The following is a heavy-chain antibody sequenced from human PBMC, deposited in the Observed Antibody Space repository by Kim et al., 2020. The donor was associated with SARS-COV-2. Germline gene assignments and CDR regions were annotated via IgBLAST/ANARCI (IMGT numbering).Heavy chain of an antibody. Sequence: SETLSLTCTVSGGSISRNYWSWIRQAPGKGLEWLGYIYNTERTKYNPSLKSRVTIYVDTSRNQFSLSLSSVTAADTALYFCARDQGYYDSTGVVPYWFFDLWGRGTLVTVSA. D-gene: IGHD3-22*01. J-gene: IGHJ2*01. CDR2: IYNTERT. V-gene: IGHV4-59*01. CDR1: GGSISRNY. CDR3: ARDQGYYDSTGVVPYWFFDL.